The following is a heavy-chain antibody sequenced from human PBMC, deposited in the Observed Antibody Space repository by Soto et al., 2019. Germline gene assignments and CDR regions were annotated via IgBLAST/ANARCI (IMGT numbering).Heavy chain of an antibody. V-gene: IGHV3-11*01. Sequence: GGSLRLSCAASGFTFSDYYMSWIRQAPGKGLEWVSYISSSGSTIYYADSVKGRFTISRDNAKNSLYLQMNSLRAEDTAVYYCARDPVFDPYDILTGLDVWGKGTTVTVSS. CDR3: ARDPVFDPYDILTGLDV. CDR1: GFTFSDYY. CDR2: ISSSGSTI. D-gene: IGHD3-9*01. J-gene: IGHJ6*04.